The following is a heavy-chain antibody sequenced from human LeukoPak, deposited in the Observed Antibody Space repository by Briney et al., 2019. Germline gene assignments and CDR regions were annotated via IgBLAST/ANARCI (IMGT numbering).Heavy chain of an antibody. D-gene: IGHD5-12*01. Sequence: GGSLRLSCAASGFTFSSYAMHWVRQAPGKGLEWVAVTSCDGRNKYYADSVKGRFTISRDNAKNTVYLQMNSLRAEDTAVYYCTRGKYGGYFIDYWGQGTLVTVSS. V-gene: IGHV3-30*04. J-gene: IGHJ4*02. CDR2: TSCDGRNK. CDR3: TRGKYGGYFIDY. CDR1: GFTFSSYA.